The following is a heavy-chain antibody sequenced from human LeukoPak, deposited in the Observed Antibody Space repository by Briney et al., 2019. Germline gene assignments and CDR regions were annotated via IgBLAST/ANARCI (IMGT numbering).Heavy chain of an antibody. V-gene: IGHV5-51*01. J-gene: IGHJ4*02. CDR2: IFPADSDT. CDR1: GYSFSNYW. Sequence: GESLKISRKGSGYSFSNYWIAWVRRRPGKGLEWMGIIFPADSDTRYSPSLQGQVPISVDKSITTAYLQWSSLKASDSAMYYCARPPGVGATSFDYWGQGTLVTVSS. D-gene: IGHD1-26*01. CDR3: ARPPGVGATSFDY.